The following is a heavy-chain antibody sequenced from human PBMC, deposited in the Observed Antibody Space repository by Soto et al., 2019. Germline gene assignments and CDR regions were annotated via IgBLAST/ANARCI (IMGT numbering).Heavy chain of an antibody. Sequence: SLRLSCAASGFTFSSYAMHWVRQAPGKGLEWVAVISYDGSNKYYADSVKGRFTISRDNSKNTLYLQMNSLRAEDTAVYYCARVGGYYYDSSAPPYFDYWGQGTLVTVSS. CDR3: ARVGGYYYDSSAPPYFDY. V-gene: IGHV3-30-3*01. CDR2: ISYDGSNK. D-gene: IGHD3-22*01. J-gene: IGHJ4*02. CDR1: GFTFSSYA.